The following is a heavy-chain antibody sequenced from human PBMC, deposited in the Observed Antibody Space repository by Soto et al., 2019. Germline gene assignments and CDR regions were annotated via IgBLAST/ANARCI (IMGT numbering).Heavy chain of an antibody. D-gene: IGHD4-17*01. J-gene: IGHJ3*02. Sequence: ASVKVSCKASGYTFTSYYMHWVRQAPGQGLEWMGIINPSGGSTSYAQKFQGRVTVTRGTSTSTVYMELSSLRSEDTAVYYCARATRLRAFDIWGQGTMVTVSS. CDR1: GYTFTSYY. V-gene: IGHV1-46*01. CDR3: ARATRLRAFDI. CDR2: INPSGGST.